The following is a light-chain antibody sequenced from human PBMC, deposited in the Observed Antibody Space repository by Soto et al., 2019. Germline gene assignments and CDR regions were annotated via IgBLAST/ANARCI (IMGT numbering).Light chain of an antibody. J-gene: IGKJ1*01. V-gene: IGKV3-15*01. Sequence: IVMTQSPATLSVSPGERATLSCRASQSVSSNLAWYQQKPGQAPRLLIYGASTRATGIPARFSGSGSGTEFTLTISSLRSEDFAVYFCQQYYNWPRTFGQGTKVEI. CDR3: QQYYNWPRT. CDR2: GAS. CDR1: QSVSSN.